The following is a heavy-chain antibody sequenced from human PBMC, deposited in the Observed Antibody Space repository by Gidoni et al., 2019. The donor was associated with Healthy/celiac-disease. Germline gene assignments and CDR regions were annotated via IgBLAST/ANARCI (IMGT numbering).Heavy chain of an antibody. CDR2: IYSGGST. Sequence: EVQLVESGGGLVQPGGSLRLSCAASGFTVSSNYMSWVRQAPGKGLEWVSVIYSGGSTYYADSVKGRFTISRDNSKNTLYLQMNSLRAEDTAVYYCARSWDFDWFQIENWGQGTLVTVSS. CDR3: ARSWDFDWFQIEN. CDR1: GFTVSSNY. V-gene: IGHV3-66*01. J-gene: IGHJ4*02. D-gene: IGHD3-9*01.